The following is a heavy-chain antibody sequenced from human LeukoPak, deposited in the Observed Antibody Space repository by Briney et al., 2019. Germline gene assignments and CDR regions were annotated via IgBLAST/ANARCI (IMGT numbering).Heavy chain of an antibody. CDR3: ARSNADYYDSSGYYRY. CDR2: IYYSGST. CDR1: GGSISSYY. D-gene: IGHD3-22*01. J-gene: IGHJ4*02. V-gene: IGHV4-59*01. Sequence: SETLSLTCTVSGGSISSYYWRWIRQPPGKGLERIGYIYYSGSTNYYPSLPSRVTLSLDNSKNQFSLKLSSVTAADTAVYYCARSNADYYDSSGYYRYWGQGTLVTVSS.